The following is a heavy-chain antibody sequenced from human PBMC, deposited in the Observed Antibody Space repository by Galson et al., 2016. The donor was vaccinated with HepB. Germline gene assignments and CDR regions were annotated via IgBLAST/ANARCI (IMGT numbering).Heavy chain of an antibody. V-gene: IGHV1-18*01. CDR2: ISGYNGNT. CDR1: GYTFTSYG. D-gene: IGHD2-8*01. CDR3: ARDIVLMVFSADYYYYGMDV. J-gene: IGHJ6*02. Sequence: SCKASGYTFTSYGISWVRLAPGQGLEWMGWISGYNGNTNYARKFQGRVTLTTNTSTSTAYMELRSPRSDDTAVYYCARDIVLMVFSADYYYYGMDVWGQGTTVTVSS.